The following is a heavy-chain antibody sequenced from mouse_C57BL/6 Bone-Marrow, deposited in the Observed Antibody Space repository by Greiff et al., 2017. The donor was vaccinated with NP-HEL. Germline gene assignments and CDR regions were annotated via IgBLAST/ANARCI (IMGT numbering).Heavy chain of an antibody. CDR3: YYDYFDY. D-gene: IGHD2-4*01. CDR2: INPYNGGT. Sequence: QPQQSRPALAPPFSSFHISFKSSGYTFTDYYMNWVKQSHGKSLEWIGVINPYNGGTSYNQKFKGKATLTVDKSSSTAYMELNSLTSEDPAVYYCYYDYFDYWGQGTTLTVSS. CDR1: GYTFTDYY. J-gene: IGHJ2*01. V-gene: IGHV1-19*01.